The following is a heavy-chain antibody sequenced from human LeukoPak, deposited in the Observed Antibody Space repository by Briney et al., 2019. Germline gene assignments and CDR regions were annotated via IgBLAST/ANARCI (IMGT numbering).Heavy chain of an antibody. CDR3: ARDRWSGSDSGNRIDY. Sequence: PGGPLRLSCAASGFTFSSYAMHWVRQAPDKGLEWVAFIPYDGSNKYYADSVKGRFTISRDNSKNTVFLHMNSLRAEDTAVYYCARDRWSGSDSGNRIDYWGQGTLVTVSS. CDR2: IPYDGSNK. CDR1: GFTFSSYA. V-gene: IGHV3-30*02. D-gene: IGHD5-12*01. J-gene: IGHJ4*02.